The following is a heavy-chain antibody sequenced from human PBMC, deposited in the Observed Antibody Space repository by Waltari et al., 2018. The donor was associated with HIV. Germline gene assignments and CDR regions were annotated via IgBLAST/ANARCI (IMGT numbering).Heavy chain of an antibody. D-gene: IGHD3-16*02. J-gene: IGHJ6*02. CDR2: ISSTSSYI. Sequence: EVQLVESGGGLVKPGESLRLSCAASGFTFSRHYMNWVRLPPGKGVEWVATISSTSSYIYYVDSVKGRFTISRDNNRNSLYLQMNSLGAEDTALYYCAKSSMITFGGFIDDDSYSYGLDVWGQGTTVTVSS. V-gene: IGHV3-21*02. CDR3: AKSSMITFGGFIDDDSYSYGLDV. CDR1: GFTFSRHY.